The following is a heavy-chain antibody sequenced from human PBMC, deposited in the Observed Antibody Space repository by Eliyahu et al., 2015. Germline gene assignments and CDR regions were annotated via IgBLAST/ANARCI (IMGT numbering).Heavy chain of an antibody. CDR3: AKEVNRGIVVVVAAPNWFDP. CDR1: GFXFSSYA. Sequence: EVQLLESGGGLVQPGGSLRLSCAASGFXFSSYAMXWVRQAPGKGLEWVSAISGSGGSTYYADSVKGRFTISRDNSKNTLYLQMNSLRAEDTAVYYCAKEVNRGIVVVVAAPNWFDPWGQGTLVTVSS. V-gene: IGHV3-23*01. CDR2: ISGSGGST. J-gene: IGHJ5*02. D-gene: IGHD2-15*01.